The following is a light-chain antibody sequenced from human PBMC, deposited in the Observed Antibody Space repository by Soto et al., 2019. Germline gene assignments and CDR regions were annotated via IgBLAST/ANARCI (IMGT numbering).Light chain of an antibody. Sequence: DIQITHSPSSLSASVVERVTITCLASQSISSYLNWYQQKPGKAPKLLIYAASSLQSGVPSRFSGSGSGTDFTLTISSLQPEDFATYYCQQSYSSPPTFGQGTKVDIK. V-gene: IGKV1-39*01. J-gene: IGKJ1*01. CDR2: AAS. CDR3: QQSYSSPPT. CDR1: QSISSY.